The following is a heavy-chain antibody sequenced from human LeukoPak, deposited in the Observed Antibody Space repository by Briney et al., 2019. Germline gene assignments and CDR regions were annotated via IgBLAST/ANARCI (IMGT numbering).Heavy chain of an antibody. CDR1: GFTFSRHG. V-gene: IGHV3-33*01. CDR3: ARETGIIGRDSRVDY. J-gene: IGHJ4*02. D-gene: IGHD1-14*01. CDR2: IRYDGSEK. Sequence: GGSPRLSCAAAGFTFSRHGMHLVLQAPGKGLEGVAIIRYDGSEKYYADSVEGRFTISKDDSRDTLYLEMDSLRVDDTAVYYCARETGIIGRDSRVDYWGQGALVTVSS.